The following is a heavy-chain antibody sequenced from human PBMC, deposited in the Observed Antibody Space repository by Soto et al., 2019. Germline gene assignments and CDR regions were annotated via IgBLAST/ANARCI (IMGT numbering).Heavy chain of an antibody. CDR1: GGTFSSYT. D-gene: IGHD4-4*01. CDR3: ARDRGDVYNNH. CDR2: IIPILGIA. V-gene: IGHV1-69*08. Sequence: QVQLVQSGAEVKKPGSSVKVSCKASGGTFSSYTFSWVRQAPGQGLEWMGRIIPILGIANYAKTFQGRVTITADKSTSTSYMELSRLRSEDTAVYYCARDRGDVYNNHWGQGTMVTVSS. J-gene: IGHJ3*01.